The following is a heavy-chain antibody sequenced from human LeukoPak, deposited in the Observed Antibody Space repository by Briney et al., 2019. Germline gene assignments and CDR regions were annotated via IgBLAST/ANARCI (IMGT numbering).Heavy chain of an antibody. CDR1: GGSISSSSYF. CDR3: ARATMFDY. Sequence: SETLSLTCTVSGGSISSSSYFWGWIRQPPGKGLEWIGNIYYSGSTYCNPSLKSRVTISVDTSKNQFSLKLSSVTAADTAVYYCARATMFDYWGQGTLVTVSS. CDR2: IYYSGST. V-gene: IGHV4-39*07. J-gene: IGHJ4*02.